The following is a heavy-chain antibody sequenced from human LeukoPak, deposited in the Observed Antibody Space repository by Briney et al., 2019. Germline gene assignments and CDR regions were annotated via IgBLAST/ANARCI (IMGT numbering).Heavy chain of an antibody. CDR2: FYYSGST. J-gene: IGHJ5*02. CDR3: ARKHRGSYRGGQRNWFDP. D-gene: IGHD1-26*01. CDR1: GGSITSSSYY. V-gene: IGHV4-39*07. Sequence: NPSETLSLTCTVSGGSITSSSYYWGWIRQPPEKGLEWIGTFYYSGSTYYNPSLKSRVTISVDTSKNQFSLKLSSVTAADTAVYYCARKHRGSYRGGQRNWFDPWGQGTLVTVSS.